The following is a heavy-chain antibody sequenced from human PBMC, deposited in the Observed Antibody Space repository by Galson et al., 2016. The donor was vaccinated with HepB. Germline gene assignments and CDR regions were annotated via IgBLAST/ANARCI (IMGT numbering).Heavy chain of an antibody. Sequence: SGAEVKKPGQSLKIPCKGFGYSFTNYWIGWVRQMPGKGLEWMGNIYPGDSDTTYRPPFQAQATISADKSISTAYLQWSSLKASDTAMYYCARSNDTYYYDSRGYYKYAMDVWGQGTTVTVSS. CDR1: GYSFTNYW. CDR2: IYPGDSDT. CDR3: ARSNDTYYYDSRGYYKYAMDV. J-gene: IGHJ6*02. D-gene: IGHD3-22*01. V-gene: IGHV5-51*01.